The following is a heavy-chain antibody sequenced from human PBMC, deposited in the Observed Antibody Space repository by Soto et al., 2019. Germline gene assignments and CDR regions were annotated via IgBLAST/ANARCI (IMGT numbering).Heavy chain of an antibody. J-gene: IGHJ6*02. D-gene: IGHD2-15*01. CDR2: IWYDGSNK. CDR1: GFTFSSYG. V-gene: IGHV3-33*01. Sequence: VQLVESGGGEVQPGRSLRLSCAASGFTFSSYGMHWVRQAPGKGLEWVAVIWYDGSNKYYADSVKGRFTISRDNSKNTLYLQMNSLRAEDTAVYYCARDIVVVVAALYGMDVWGQGTTVTVSS. CDR3: ARDIVVVVAALYGMDV.